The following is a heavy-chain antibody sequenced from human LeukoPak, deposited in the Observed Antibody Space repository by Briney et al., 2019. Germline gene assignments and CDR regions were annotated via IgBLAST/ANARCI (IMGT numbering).Heavy chain of an antibody. CDR3: ARGNTYYDFWSGNGYFDY. J-gene: IGHJ4*02. V-gene: IGHV3-7*01. CDR2: IKQDGSEK. D-gene: IGHD3-3*01. Sequence: PGGTLRLSCAASGFTFSSYWMSWVRQAPGKGLEWVANIKQDGSEKYYVDSVKGRFTISRDNAKNSLYLQMNSLRAEDTAVYYCARGNTYYDFWSGNGYFDYWGQGTLVTVSS. CDR1: GFTFSSYW.